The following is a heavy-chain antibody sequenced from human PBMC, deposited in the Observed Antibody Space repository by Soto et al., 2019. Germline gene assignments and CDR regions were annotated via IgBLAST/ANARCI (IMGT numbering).Heavy chain of an antibody. CDR1: GFSFGSYW. J-gene: IGHJ4*02. CDR3: ARDVGPVTIFGEALSGYFDF. CDR2: IKDDGSER. D-gene: IGHD3-3*01. V-gene: IGHV3-7*03. Sequence: GGSLRLSCAVSGFSFGSYWMSWVRQGQGKGLEWLASIKDDGSERYYLDSVKGRFTISRDNAKDSLSLQMNSLRGEDTAFYYCARDVGPVTIFGEALSGYFDFWGQGTLVTVSS.